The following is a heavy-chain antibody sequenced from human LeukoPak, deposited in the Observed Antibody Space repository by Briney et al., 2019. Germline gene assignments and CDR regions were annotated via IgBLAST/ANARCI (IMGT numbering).Heavy chain of an antibody. CDR1: GGTFSSYA. Sequence: SVKVSCKASGGTFSSYAISWVRQAPGQGLEWMGRIIPILGIANYAQKFQGRVTMTRDTSTSTVYMELSSLRSEDTAVYYCARETGIAVAAYFDYWGQGTLVAVSS. V-gene: IGHV1-69*04. CDR3: ARETGIAVAAYFDY. CDR2: IIPILGIA. D-gene: IGHD6-19*01. J-gene: IGHJ4*02.